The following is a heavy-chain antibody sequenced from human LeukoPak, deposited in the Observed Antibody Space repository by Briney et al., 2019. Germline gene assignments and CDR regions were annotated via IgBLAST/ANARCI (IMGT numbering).Heavy chain of an antibody. CDR1: GYTFPNYP. J-gene: IGHJ4*02. D-gene: IGHD2-2*02. CDR2: ISAYNSNT. CDR3: ARVAHCSTSTCYTADY. Sequence: GASVKVSCKASGYTFPNYPITWVRQAPGQGLEWMGWISAYNSNTNYAQKFQGRVTMTTDISSSTAYMDLRSLRSDDTAVYYCARVAHCSTSTCYTADYWGQGTLVTVSS. V-gene: IGHV1-18*01.